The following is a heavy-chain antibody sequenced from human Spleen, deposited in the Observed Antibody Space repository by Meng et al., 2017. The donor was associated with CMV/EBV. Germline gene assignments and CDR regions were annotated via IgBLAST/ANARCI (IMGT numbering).Heavy chain of an antibody. CDR3: ARDNSQQGGSFDI. CDR1: GFTLSICW. J-gene: IGHJ3*02. CDR2: ITKDRTTT. D-gene: IGHD1-1*01. Sequence: VASGFTLSICWMHWVRQAPGKGLVWVSLITKDRTTTIYADAVKGRFTISRDSAKNTLYLQMNSLRAEDTAVYYCARDNSQQGGSFDIWGQGTMVTVSS. V-gene: IGHV3-74*01.